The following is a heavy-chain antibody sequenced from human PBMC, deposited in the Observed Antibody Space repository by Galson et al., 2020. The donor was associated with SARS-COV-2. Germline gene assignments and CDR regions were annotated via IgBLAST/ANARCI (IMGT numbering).Heavy chain of an antibody. CDR1: GGSITSIDW. V-gene: IGHV4-4*02. D-gene: IGHD6-13*01. J-gene: IGHJ3*02. CDR2: IYHSGNT. CDR3: ARYSGSWYGFDI. Sequence: SETLSLTCAISGGSITSIDWWSWVRQPPGKGLEWIGEIYHSGNTKYNPSLRSRVTISVDKSNSQFSLRLTSVTAADTAVYYCARYSGSWYGFDIWGQGTMVTVSS.